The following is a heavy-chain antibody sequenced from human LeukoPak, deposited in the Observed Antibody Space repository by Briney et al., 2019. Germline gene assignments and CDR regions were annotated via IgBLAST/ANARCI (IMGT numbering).Heavy chain of an antibody. CDR2: INPNSGGT. J-gene: IGHJ4*02. CDR1: VYTFTVYY. Sequence: ASVTVSYKASVYTFTVYYMHWVRQAPGQGLEWMGWINPNSGGTKYTQKFQGRVTITRDTSISTAHMALSRLRSGDTAVYLCERHDTEFDYWGQGTLVTVSS. CDR3: ERHDTEFDY. V-gene: IGHV1-2*02. D-gene: IGHD3-22*01.